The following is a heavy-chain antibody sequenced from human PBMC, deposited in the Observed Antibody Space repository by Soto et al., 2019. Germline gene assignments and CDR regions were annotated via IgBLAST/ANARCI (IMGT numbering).Heavy chain of an antibody. J-gene: IGHJ6*02. Sequence: GESLKISCKGSGYTFTNHWIDWVRQIPGKGLEWMGIIFPGDSDTRYSPSFEGQVTISADKSISTAYLHFSSLKASDSAIYYWARRDSSSYFYCMDVWGQGTTVTVSS. V-gene: IGHV5-51*01. CDR1: GYTFTNHW. CDR2: IFPGDSDT. D-gene: IGHD3-22*01. CDR3: ARRDSSSYFYCMDV.